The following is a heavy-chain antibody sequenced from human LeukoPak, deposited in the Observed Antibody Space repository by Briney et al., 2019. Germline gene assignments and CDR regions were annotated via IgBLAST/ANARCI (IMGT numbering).Heavy chain of an antibody. V-gene: IGHV3-53*01. D-gene: IGHD4-17*01. CDR2: IYSGGST. CDR3: ASYGDHGREYYFDY. J-gene: IGHJ4*02. Sequence: PGGSLRLSCAASGFTVSSNYMSWVRQAPGKGLEWVSVIYSGGSTYYADSVKGRFTISRDNSKNTLYLQMNSLRAEDTAVYYCASYGDHGREYYFDYWGQGTLVTVSS. CDR1: GFTVSSNY.